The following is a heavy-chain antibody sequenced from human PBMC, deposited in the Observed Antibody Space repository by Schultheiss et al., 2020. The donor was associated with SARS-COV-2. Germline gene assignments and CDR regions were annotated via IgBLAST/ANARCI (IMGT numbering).Heavy chain of an antibody. CDR3: TRGAPGY. Sequence: SETLSLTCAVYGGPFSNYAWTWIRQSPGKGLECIGDINHRGSTNYNPSPRSRVTISVDTSKNQFSLKLNSVTAADTAVYYCTRGAPGYWGQGTLVTVSS. J-gene: IGHJ1*01. V-gene: IGHV4-34*01. CDR1: GGPFSNYA. CDR2: INHRGST.